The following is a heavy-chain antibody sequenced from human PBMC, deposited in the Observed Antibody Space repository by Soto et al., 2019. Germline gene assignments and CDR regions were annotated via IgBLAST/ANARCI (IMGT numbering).Heavy chain of an antibody. CDR2: ISGSGGST. CDR1: GFTFSSYA. D-gene: IGHD6-25*01. CDR3: AKGAVSSGTYYYYYMDV. V-gene: IGHV3-23*01. J-gene: IGHJ6*03. Sequence: GGSLRLSCAASGFTFSSYAMSWVRQAPGKGLEWVSAISGSGGSTYYADSVKGRFTISRDNSKNTLYLQMNSLRAEDTAVYYCAKGAVSSGTYYYYYMDVWGKGTTVTVSS.